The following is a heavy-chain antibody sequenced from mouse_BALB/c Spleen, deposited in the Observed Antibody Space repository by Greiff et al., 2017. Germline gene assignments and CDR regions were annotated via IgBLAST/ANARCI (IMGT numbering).Heavy chain of an antibody. CDR1: GYTFTSYT. J-gene: IGHJ2*01. CDR2: INPSSGYT. CDR3: ASITTVDY. V-gene: IGHV1-4*01. D-gene: IGHD1-2*01. Sequence: VQVVESGAELARPGASVKMSCKASGYTFTSYTMHWVKQRPGQGLEWIGYINPSSGYTNYNQKFKDKATLTADKSSSTAYMQLSSLTSEDSAVYYCASITTVDYWGQGTTLTVSS.